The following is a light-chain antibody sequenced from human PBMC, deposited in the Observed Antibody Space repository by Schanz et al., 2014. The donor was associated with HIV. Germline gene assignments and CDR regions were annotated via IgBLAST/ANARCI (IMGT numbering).Light chain of an antibody. J-gene: IGLJ3*02. CDR3: AAWDDSLSGDWV. Sequence: QSVLTQPRSVSGSPGQSVTISCTGTSSDVGGYNYVSWYQQHPGKAPKLMIYDVTKRPSGIPDRFSGSKSGTSASLAISGLQSEDEADYYCAAWDDSLSGDWVFGGGTKLTVL. V-gene: IGLV2-11*01. CDR1: SSDVGGYNY. CDR2: DVT.